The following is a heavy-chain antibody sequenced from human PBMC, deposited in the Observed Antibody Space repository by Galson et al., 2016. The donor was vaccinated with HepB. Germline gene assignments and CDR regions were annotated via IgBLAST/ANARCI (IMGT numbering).Heavy chain of an antibody. V-gene: IGHV3-23*01. J-gene: IGHJ1*01. CDR2: MSDSGGST. D-gene: IGHD6-13*01. CDR3: AVRYSSIWYFQH. CDR1: GFTVSSDY. Sequence: SLRLSCAASGFTVSSDYMNWARQAPGKGLEWVSAMSDSGGSTYYADSVKGRFTISRDNSKNTLYLQMNSLGAEDTAIYYCAVRYSSIWYFQHWGRGTLVSVSS.